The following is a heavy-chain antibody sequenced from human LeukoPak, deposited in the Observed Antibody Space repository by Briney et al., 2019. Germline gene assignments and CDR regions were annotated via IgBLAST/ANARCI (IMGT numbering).Heavy chain of an antibody. CDR3: ARKRGVEY. Sequence: GGSLRLSCTASGFTFRDLAMNWVRQAPGKGLEWVANIKQGGSEKYYVDSVKGRFTISRDNAKNSLYLQMNSLRAEDTAVYYCARKRGVEYWGQGTLVTVSS. CDR2: IKQGGSEK. J-gene: IGHJ4*02. D-gene: IGHD2-15*01. CDR1: GFTFRDLA. V-gene: IGHV3-7*01.